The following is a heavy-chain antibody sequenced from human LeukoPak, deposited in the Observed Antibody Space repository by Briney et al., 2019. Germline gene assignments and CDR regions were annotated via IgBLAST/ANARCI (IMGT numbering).Heavy chain of an antibody. CDR3: ARQDPPSRREPHWYFDL. D-gene: IGHD1-26*01. V-gene: IGHV1-69*13. J-gene: IGHJ2*01. Sequence: GASVKVSCKASGGTFSSYAISWVRQAPGRGLEWMGGIIPIFGTANYAQKFQGRVTITADESTSTAYMELSSLKASDTAMYYCARQDPPSRREPHWYFDLWGRGTLVTVSS. CDR1: GGTFSSYA. CDR2: IIPIFGTA.